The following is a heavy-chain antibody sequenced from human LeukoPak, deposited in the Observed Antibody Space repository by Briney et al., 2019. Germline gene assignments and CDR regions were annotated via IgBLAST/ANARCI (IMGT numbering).Heavy chain of an antibody. Sequence: TGGSLRLSRAASGFTFSSYSMNWVRQAPGKGLEWVSSISSSSSYIYYADSVKGRFTISRDNAKNTLYLQMNSLRAEDTAVYYCATDPYYDFWSGPGVGYWGQGTLVTVSS. CDR3: ATDPYYDFWSGPGVGY. J-gene: IGHJ4*02. D-gene: IGHD3-3*01. CDR1: GFTFSSYS. CDR2: ISSSSSYI. V-gene: IGHV3-21*01.